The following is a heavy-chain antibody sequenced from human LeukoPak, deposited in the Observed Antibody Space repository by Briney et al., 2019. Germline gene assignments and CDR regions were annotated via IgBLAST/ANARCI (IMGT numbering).Heavy chain of an antibody. J-gene: IGHJ6*02. Sequence: PSETLSLTCTVSGGSLSGGRYYLAWIRQPPGKGLEWIGEIYHSGSTNYNPSLKSRVTISVDKSKNQFSLKLSSVTAADTAVYYCARVPPALGYCSGGSCQRYYYYGMDVWGQGTTVTVSS. V-gene: IGHV4-39*07. CDR3: ARVPPALGYCSGGSCQRYYYYGMDV. D-gene: IGHD2-15*01. CDR1: GGSLSGGRYY. CDR2: IYHSGST.